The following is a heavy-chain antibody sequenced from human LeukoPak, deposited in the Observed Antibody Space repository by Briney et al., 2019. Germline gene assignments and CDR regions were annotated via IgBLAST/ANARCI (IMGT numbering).Heavy chain of an antibody. J-gene: IGHJ4*02. CDR1: GGSISRYY. D-gene: IGHD2-15*01. CDR3: ARSGYCSGGTCYATGVFHY. Sequence: PSETLSLTCTVSGGSISRYYWSWIRQPPGKGLEWIAYTYYSGSNTYNPSLKSRVTISLDTSKNQFSLKLSSMTAADTAVYYCARSGYCSGGTCYATGVFHYWGQGTLVTVSS. V-gene: IGHV4-59*12. CDR2: TYYSGSN.